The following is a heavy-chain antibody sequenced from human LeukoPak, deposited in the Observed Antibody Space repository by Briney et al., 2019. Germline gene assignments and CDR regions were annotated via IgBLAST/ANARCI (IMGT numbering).Heavy chain of an antibody. J-gene: IGHJ3*02. D-gene: IGHD3-10*01. CDR3: ARDFFVSGRRAFDI. CDR1: GFRFNGYG. CDR2: MLYDGTLE. V-gene: IGHV3-33*01. Sequence: RGSLRLSCAASGFRFNGYGLHWVRQPPGKGLEWVAFMLYDGTLESYGDSVKGRFTISRDNAKNTLFLQMNNLRVEDTSVYYCARDFFVSGRRAFDIWGQGTMVTVSS.